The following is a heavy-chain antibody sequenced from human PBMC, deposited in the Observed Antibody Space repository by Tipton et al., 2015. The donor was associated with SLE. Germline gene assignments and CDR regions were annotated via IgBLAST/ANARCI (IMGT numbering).Heavy chain of an antibody. CDR3: ARHKDFLEWLSSANWFDP. CDR1: GGSMTNYY. CDR2: VHYSGST. D-gene: IGHD3-3*01. J-gene: IGHJ5*02. V-gene: IGHV4-59*08. Sequence: TLSLTCIVSGGSMTNYYWSWIRQPPGKGLEWIGYVHYSGSTNYNPSLKSRVTISVDTSKNQFSLKLSSVTAADTAVYYCARHKDFLEWLSSANWFDPWGQGTLVTVSS.